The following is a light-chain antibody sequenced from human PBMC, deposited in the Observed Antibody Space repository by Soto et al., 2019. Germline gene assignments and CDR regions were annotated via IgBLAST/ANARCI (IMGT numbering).Light chain of an antibody. CDR2: EVS. CDR1: SSDVGAYDY. Sequence: QSALTQPASVSGSPGQSITISCTGTSSDVGAYDYVSWYQQHPDKAPKLMFYEVSYRPSGVSNRFSGSKSVNTATLTISGLQAEDEADYYCSSYTTSSTRVFGTGTKLTVL. J-gene: IGLJ1*01. CDR3: SSYTTSSTRV. V-gene: IGLV2-14*03.